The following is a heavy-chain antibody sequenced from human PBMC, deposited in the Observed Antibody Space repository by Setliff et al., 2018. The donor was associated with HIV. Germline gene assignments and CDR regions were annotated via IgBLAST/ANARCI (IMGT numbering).Heavy chain of an antibody. V-gene: IGHV1-8*02. J-gene: IGHJ4*02. CDR3: ARGKIPSWRLTMFDF. CDR2: INPGTGNT. CDR1: GYTFSNYD. Sequence: GASVKVSCKASGYTFSNYDINWVRQVAGQGLEWMGWINPGTGNTGYPQNFSGRVTMTRNTSINTVYMELSSLRSEDTAIYFCARGKIPSWRLTMFDFWGQGTPVTVSS. D-gene: IGHD1-1*01.